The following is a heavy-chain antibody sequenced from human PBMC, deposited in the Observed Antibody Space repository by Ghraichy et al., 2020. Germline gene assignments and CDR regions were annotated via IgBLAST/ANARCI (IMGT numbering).Heavy chain of an antibody. CDR2: IHSRGST. CDR3: ARTVNVGLTIIWFDP. D-gene: IGHD3-10*01. V-gene: IGHV4-4*07. Sequence: SETLSPTCTVSGGSINSSYWSWIRQPAGKGLEWIGRIHSRGSTYYNPSLKSRVTMSVDTSRKQFSLKLTSVTAADTAVYYCARTVNVGLTIIWFDPWGQGTRVTVSP. CDR1: GGSINSSY. J-gene: IGHJ5*02.